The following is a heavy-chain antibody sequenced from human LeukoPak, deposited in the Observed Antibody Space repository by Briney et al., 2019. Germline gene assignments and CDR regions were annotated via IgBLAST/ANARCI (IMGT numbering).Heavy chain of an antibody. CDR2: MYYSGST. CDR3: ARTPATTWTNHFDY. J-gene: IGHJ4*02. V-gene: IGHV4-59*01. Sequence: PSETLSLTCTVSGGSISTYYWNWIRQSPGKGLEWIGYMYYSGSTNYNPSLKSRVTISVDTSKNESSLKLSSVTAADTAVYYCARTPATTWTNHFDYWGQGTLVTVSS. D-gene: IGHD1-7*01. CDR1: GGSISTYY.